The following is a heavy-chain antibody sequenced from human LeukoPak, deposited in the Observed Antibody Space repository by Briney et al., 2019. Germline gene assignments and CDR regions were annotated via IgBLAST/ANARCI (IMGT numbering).Heavy chain of an antibody. D-gene: IGHD6-19*01. J-gene: IGHJ4*02. V-gene: IGHV4-34*01. CDR1: GGSFSGYY. Sequence: SETLSLTCAVYGGSFSGYYWSWIRQPPGKGLEWIGEINHSGSTNYNPSLKSRVTISVDTSKNQFSLKLSSVTAADTAVYYCARDIGSGWRGGYWGQGTLVTVSS. CDR3: ARDIGSGWRGGY. CDR2: INHSGST.